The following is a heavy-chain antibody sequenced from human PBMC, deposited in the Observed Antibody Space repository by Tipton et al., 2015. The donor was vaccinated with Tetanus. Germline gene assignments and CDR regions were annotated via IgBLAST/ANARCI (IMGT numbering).Heavy chain of an antibody. CDR2: IYYSGTT. CDR1: GGSIISADHY. J-gene: IGHJ3*02. CDR3: ARHGGPSAGVARDASDI. V-gene: IGHV4-30-4*01. D-gene: IGHD3-3*01. Sequence: GLVKPSQTLSLTCTVSGGSIISADHYWSWIRQPPGKGLEWIGYIYYSGTTYYSPSLKSRVTISVDTSNNHFSLKLSSVTAADTAVYFCARHGGPSAGVARDASDIWGRGTMVNVSS.